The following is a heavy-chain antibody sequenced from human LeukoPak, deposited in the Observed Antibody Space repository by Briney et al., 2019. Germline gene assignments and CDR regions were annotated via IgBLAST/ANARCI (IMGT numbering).Heavy chain of an antibody. CDR2: IWYDGSNK. D-gene: IGHD6-13*01. CDR1: GLSFNNYG. J-gene: IGHJ4*02. CDR3: AKEGDNNSWYSFDS. Sequence: PGGSLRLSCAASGLSFNNYGMHWVRQAPGKGLEWVAVIWYDGSNKFYGDSVQGRFTISRDNSKNTLYLQMNSLRAEDTAVYYCAKEGDNNSWYSFDSWGQGTLVTVSS. V-gene: IGHV3-33*06.